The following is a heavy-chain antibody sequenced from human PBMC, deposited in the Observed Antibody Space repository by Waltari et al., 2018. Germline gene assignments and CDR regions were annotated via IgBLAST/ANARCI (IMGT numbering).Heavy chain of an antibody. CDR1: GYTFTNYG. CDR3: ARDRNSWLKTDY. Sequence: QVQLVQSGAEVKKPGASVRVSCKASGYTFTNYGISWVRQAPGQGLEWVGWVSAYNGDTKDAQKLPDRGTMTTDTSTSTAYMEVRSLRSDDTAVYYCARDRNSWLKTDYWGQGTLVTVSS. V-gene: IGHV1-18*01. D-gene: IGHD3-9*01. CDR2: VSAYNGDT. J-gene: IGHJ4*02.